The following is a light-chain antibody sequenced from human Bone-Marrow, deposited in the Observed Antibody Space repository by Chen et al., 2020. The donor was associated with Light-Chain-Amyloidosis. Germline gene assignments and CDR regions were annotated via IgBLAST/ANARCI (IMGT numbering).Light chain of an antibody. CDR1: NIGSTS. V-gene: IGLV3-21*02. CDR3: QVWDRSSDRPV. Sequence: SYVLTQPSSVSVAPGQTATIACGGNNIGSTSLHWYQQTPGQAPLLVVYDDSDRPSGIPGRLSGSNAGNTATLTISRVEAGDEADYCCQVWDRSSDRPVFGGGTKLTVL. CDR2: DDS. J-gene: IGLJ3*02.